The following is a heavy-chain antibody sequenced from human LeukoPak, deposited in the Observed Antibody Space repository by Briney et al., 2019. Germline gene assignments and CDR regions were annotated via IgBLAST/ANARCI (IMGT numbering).Heavy chain of an antibody. CDR2: INPNSGGT. Sequence: AASVKVSCKASGYTFTGYYMHWVRQAPGQGLEWMGWINPNSGGTNYAQKFQGRVTMTRDTSISTAYMELSRLRSDDTAVYYCARDVGSSWSRDYRYYYYMDVWGKGTTVTVSS. J-gene: IGHJ6*03. D-gene: IGHD6-13*01. CDR3: ARDVGSSWSRDYRYYYYMDV. CDR1: GYTFTGYY. V-gene: IGHV1-2*02.